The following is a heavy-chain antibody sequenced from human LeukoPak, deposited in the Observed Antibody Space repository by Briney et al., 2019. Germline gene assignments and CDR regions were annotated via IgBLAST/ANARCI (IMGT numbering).Heavy chain of an antibody. V-gene: IGHV4-4*07. J-gene: IGHJ6*03. CDR1: GGSISSYY. CDR2: VYTSGST. Sequence: SETLSLTCTVSGGSISSYYWSWIRQPAGKGLEWIGRVYTSGSTNYNPSLKSRVTMSVDTPKNQFSLKLSSVTAADTAVYYCARVVLDYDFWSGYPNPYYYMDVWGKGTTVTVSS. D-gene: IGHD3-3*01. CDR3: ARVVLDYDFWSGYPNPYYYMDV.